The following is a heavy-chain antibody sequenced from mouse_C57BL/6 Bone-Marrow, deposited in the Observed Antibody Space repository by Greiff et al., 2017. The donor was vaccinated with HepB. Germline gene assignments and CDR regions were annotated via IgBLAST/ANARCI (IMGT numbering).Heavy chain of an antibody. CDR2: IDPENGDT. CDR1: GFNIKDDY. J-gene: IGHJ2*01. V-gene: IGHV14-4*01. Sequence: VQLKQSGAELVRPGASVKLSCTASGFNIKDDYMHWVKQRPEQGLEWIGWIDPENGDTEYASKFQGKATITADTSSNTAYLQLSSLTSEDTAVYYCTTWGYYFDYWGQGTTLTVSS. CDR3: TTWGYYFDY.